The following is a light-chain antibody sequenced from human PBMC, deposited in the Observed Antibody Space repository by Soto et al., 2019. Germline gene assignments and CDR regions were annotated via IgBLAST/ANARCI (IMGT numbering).Light chain of an antibody. J-gene: IGKJ5*01. CDR3: QHFQSFPST. Sequence: ASQLTQVPSSLSASVGDGLTISCRASQAISTLLAWYQHKPGKAPKVLIYDSPLLQSGIPSRFSGSGSGTDFTLTISSLQPEDFAIYYCQHFQSFPSTFGQGTRLEI. CDR2: DSP. CDR1: QAISTL. V-gene: IGKV1-13*02.